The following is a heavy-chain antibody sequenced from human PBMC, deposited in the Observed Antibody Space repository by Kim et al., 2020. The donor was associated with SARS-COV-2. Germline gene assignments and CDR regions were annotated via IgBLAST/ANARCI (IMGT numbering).Heavy chain of an antibody. Sequence: GGSLRLSCAASGFTFSGYSMNWVRQAPGKGLEWVSFISRESSFIYYAPSLKGRITISRDNSKNSLFLQIDSLRPEDTAVYYCARVSLERSSSLVLDQWGLGVLVTVSS. D-gene: IGHD6-13*01. CDR2: ISRESSFI. CDR1: GFTFSGYS. J-gene: IGHJ4*02. CDR3: ARVSLERSSSLVLDQ. V-gene: IGHV3-21*06.